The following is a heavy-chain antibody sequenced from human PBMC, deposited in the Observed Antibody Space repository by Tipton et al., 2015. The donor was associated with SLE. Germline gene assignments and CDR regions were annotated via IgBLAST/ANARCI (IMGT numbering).Heavy chain of an antibody. V-gene: IGHV4-59*01. J-gene: IGHJ2*01. CDR2: IYYSGST. CDR3: ARGDWSFGL. Sequence: TLSLTCTVSGGSISSYYWSWIRQPPGKGLEWIGYIYYSGSTNYNPSLKSRVTISVDTSKNQFSLKLSSVTAADTAGYYCARGDWSFGLWGRGTLVP. CDR1: GGSISSYY. D-gene: IGHD1-26*01.